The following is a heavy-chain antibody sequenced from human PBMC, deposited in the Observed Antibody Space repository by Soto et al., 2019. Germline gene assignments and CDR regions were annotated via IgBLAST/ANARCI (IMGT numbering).Heavy chain of an antibody. D-gene: IGHD6-13*01. CDR2: IYYSGTT. CDR3: ARRFYEGIAAFDY. J-gene: IGHJ4*02. Sequence: QLQLQESGPGLVKPSETLSLTCTVSGGSISSNNYYWGWMRQPPGKGLEWIGNIYYSGTTYYAPSLKSRVTISVDTSKNQVSLKLNSVTAADTAVYYSARRFYEGIAAFDYWGQGALVTVSS. CDR1: GGSISSNNYY. V-gene: IGHV4-39*01.